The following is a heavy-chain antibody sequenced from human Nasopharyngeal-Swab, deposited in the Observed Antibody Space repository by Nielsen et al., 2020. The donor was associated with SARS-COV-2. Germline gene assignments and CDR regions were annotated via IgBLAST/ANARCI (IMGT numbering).Heavy chain of an antibody. J-gene: IGHJ4*02. V-gene: IGHV7-4-1*02. CDR3: ALRDSGIAVAGRGGFDY. Sequence: PGQGLEGMGWINTNTGNPTYAQGFTGRLVFSLDTSVSTAYLQISSLKAEATAVYYCALRDSGIAVAGRGGFDYWGQGTLVTVSS. D-gene: IGHD6-19*01. CDR2: INTNTGNP.